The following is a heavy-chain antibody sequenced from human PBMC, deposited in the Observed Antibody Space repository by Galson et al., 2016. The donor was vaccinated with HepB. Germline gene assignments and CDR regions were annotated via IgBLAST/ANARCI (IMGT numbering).Heavy chain of an antibody. D-gene: IGHD1-26*01. J-gene: IGHJ6*03. CDR2: SNIYDGTI. CDR3: ARDWDFNMDV. CDR1: GYIFTSSG. Sequence: SVKVSCKASGYIFTSSGISWMRQAPGQGLEWVGWSNIYDGTINYARKFQGRVSLTTDTSTSTAYMELRSLRFDDTAVYYCARDWDFNMDVWGKGTTVTVSS. V-gene: IGHV1-18*04.